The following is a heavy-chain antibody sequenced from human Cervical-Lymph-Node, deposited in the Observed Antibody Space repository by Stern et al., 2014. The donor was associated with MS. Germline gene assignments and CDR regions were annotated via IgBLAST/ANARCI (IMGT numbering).Heavy chain of an antibody. V-gene: IGHV1-69*06. Sequence: VQLVESGAEVKKPGSSVKVSCKASGGTLSSLAISWVRQAPGQGLEWMGGIIPTFNTAADAQKFKGRVTITADKSTNTVYMEVSSLRPEDTAVYYCAKDPPLGVLREGGYKYFDVDVWGQVTPVTVSS. CDR3: AKDPPLGVLREGGYKYFDVDV. D-gene: IGHD3-3*01. CDR1: GGTLSSLA. J-gene: IGHJ6*02. CDR2: IIPTFNTA.